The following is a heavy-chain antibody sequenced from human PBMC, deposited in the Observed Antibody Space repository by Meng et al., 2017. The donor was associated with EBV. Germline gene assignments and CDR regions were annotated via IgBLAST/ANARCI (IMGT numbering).Heavy chain of an antibody. D-gene: IGHD6-19*01. V-gene: IGHV1-2*06. J-gene: IGHJ4*02. CDR3: ARSRSSPDVPLDY. CDR2: ISPNSGGT. CDR1: GYTFTGYY. Sequence: QVRLVQSGAEVNKPGAVVTVSCKASGYTFTGYYMHWVRQAPGQGLEWMGRISPNSGGTNYAQKLQGRVTMTRDTSISTAYMELSRLRSDDTAVYYCARSRSSPDVPLDYWGQGTLVTVSS.